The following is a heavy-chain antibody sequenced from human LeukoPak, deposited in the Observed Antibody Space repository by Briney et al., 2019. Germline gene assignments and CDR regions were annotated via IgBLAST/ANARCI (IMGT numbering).Heavy chain of an antibody. J-gene: IGHJ6*02. V-gene: IGHV5-51*01. CDR1: GHSFTTTW. Sequence: GESLKISCKYSGHSFTTTWIGWVRQMPGKGLEWMGIIYPRDSDTRYSVSFQGQVTISVDKSISTAYLQWSSLKASDTAMYYCARHVSQGYGLDVWGQGSTVTVSS. D-gene: IGHD5/OR15-5a*01. CDR2: IYPRDSDT. CDR3: ARHVSQGYGLDV.